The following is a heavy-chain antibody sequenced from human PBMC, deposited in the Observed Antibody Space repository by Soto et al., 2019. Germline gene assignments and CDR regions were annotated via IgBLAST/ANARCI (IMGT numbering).Heavy chain of an antibody. CDR3: AHSFQLRIFDF. Sequence: QITLKESGPTLVKPTQTLTLACDFSGFSLSTNGVGVGWIRQPPGKALEWLALIYWDDDKRYSPSLKDRLSITKDTSKNQVVLTMTNLDLVDTATYYCAHSFQLRIFDFWGPGTLVTVSS. D-gene: IGHD3-10*01. CDR1: GFSLSTNGVG. CDR2: IYWDDDK. J-gene: IGHJ4*02. V-gene: IGHV2-5*02.